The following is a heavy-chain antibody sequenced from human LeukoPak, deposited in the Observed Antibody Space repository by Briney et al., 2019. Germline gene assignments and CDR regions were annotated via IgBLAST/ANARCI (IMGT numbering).Heavy chain of an antibody. J-gene: IGHJ4*02. D-gene: IGHD2-21*01. CDR3: ARGIAGVIYFDY. V-gene: IGHV4-59*01. CDR2: IYYSGST. Sequence: SETLSLTCPVSGGSISSYYWSWIRQPPGKGLEWIGYIYYSGSTNYNPSLKSRVTISVYTSKNQFSLKLSSVTAADTAVYYCARGIAGVIYFDYWGQGTLVTVSS. CDR1: GGSISSYY.